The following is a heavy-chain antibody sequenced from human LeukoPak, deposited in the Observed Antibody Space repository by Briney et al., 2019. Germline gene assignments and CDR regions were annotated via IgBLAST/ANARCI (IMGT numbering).Heavy chain of an antibody. J-gene: IGHJ4*02. CDR1: GYSFTSYW. CDR3: ARVGSSGDGRYFDY. D-gene: IGHD7-27*01. Sequence: GESLKISCKGSGYSFTSYWIGWVRQMPGKGLEWMGIIYPGDSETRYRPSFQGQVTISADKSINTAYLHWSSLKASDTAIYYCARVGSSGDGRYFDYWGRGTLVTVSS. CDR2: IYPGDSET. V-gene: IGHV5-51*01.